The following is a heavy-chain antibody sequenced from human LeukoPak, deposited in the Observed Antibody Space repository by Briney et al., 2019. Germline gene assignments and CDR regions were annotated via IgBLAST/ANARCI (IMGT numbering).Heavy chain of an antibody. CDR2: IYPGGSDT. D-gene: IGHD3-10*01. V-gene: IGHV5-51*01. CDR1: GYSFTSYW. J-gene: IGHJ6*03. Sequence: GESLKISCKGSGYSFTSYWIGWVRQMPGKGLEWMGIIYPGGSDTRYSPSFQGQVTISADKSISTAYLQWSSLKASDTAMYYCARLLTMVRGVPYYYYYYYMDVWGKGTTVTVSS. CDR3: ARLLTMVRGVPYYYYYYYMDV.